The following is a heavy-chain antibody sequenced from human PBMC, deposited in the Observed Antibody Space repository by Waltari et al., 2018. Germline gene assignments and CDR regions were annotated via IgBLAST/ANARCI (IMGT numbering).Heavy chain of an antibody. CDR1: GSSLSSGYY. J-gene: IGHJ2*01. V-gene: IGHV4-38-2*01. Sequence: QVQLQESGPGLVKPSATLSLTCAVSGSSLSSGYYWGWIRQPPGKGLEWIGSIYHSGSTYYNPSLKSRVTISVDTSKNQFSLKLSSVTAADTAVYYCARLVTTLGYFDLWGRGTLVTVSS. CDR2: IYHSGST. D-gene: IGHD4-4*01. CDR3: ARLVTTLGYFDL.